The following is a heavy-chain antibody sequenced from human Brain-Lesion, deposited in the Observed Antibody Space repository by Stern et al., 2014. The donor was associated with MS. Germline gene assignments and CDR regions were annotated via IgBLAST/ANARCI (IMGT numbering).Heavy chain of an antibody. J-gene: IGHJ5*02. CDR1: GFTFSDYW. CDR2: RNQAGSDK. Sequence: EVQLVESGGDLVRPGGSLRLSCVASGFTFSDYWLTWVRQAPGKGLQGVANRNQAGSDKNYVDSVKGRFTISRDNAKNSLYLQMNSLRVDDTAVYYCARIDRGNYDFWSGYYDYWFDPWGQGTLVTVSS. D-gene: IGHD3-3*01. V-gene: IGHV3-7*01. CDR3: ARIDRGNYDFWSGYYDYWFDP.